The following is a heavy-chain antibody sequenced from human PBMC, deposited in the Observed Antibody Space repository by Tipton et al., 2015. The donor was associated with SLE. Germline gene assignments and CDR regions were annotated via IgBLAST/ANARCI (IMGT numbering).Heavy chain of an antibody. CDR2: ISSSSSTI. V-gene: IGHV3-48*04. Sequence: SLRLSCAASGFTFSSYSMNWVRQAPGKGLEWVSYISSSSSTIYYADSVKGRFTISRDNAKNSLSLQMNSLRAEDTAVYYCARGSQQLVHWGQGTLVTVSS. CDR1: GFTFSSYS. CDR3: ARGSQQLVH. D-gene: IGHD6-13*01. J-gene: IGHJ4*02.